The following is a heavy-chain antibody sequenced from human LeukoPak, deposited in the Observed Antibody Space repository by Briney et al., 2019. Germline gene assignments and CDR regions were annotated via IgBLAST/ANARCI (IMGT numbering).Heavy chain of an antibody. V-gene: IGHV3-21*01. Sequence: SGGSLRLSCTASGFTFSGYSMNWIRQAPGKGLEWVSSFGTRSTSIYHAGSVKGRFAISRDNAKNSLYLQMNSLRAEDTALYYCAREVSEGFDFWGQGTLVTVSS. CDR3: AREVSEGFDF. J-gene: IGHJ4*02. CDR1: GFTFSGYS. CDR2: FGTRSTSI. D-gene: IGHD3-22*01.